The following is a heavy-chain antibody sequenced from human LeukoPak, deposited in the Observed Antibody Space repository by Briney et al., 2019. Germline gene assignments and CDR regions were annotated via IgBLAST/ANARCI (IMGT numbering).Heavy chain of an antibody. J-gene: IGHJ3*02. V-gene: IGHV4-4*02. Sequence: SESMSLTWPVAGGSISSSNWWSWVRQPPGKGLEWVGEIYHSGSTNYNPSIKSPVTISVDKSKNQFSLKLSSVTAADTAVYYCAKRLGLGYCSGGSCPYAFDIWGQGTMVTVSS. CDR2: IYHSGST. CDR3: AKRLGLGYCSGGSCPYAFDI. D-gene: IGHD2-15*01. CDR1: GGSISSSNW.